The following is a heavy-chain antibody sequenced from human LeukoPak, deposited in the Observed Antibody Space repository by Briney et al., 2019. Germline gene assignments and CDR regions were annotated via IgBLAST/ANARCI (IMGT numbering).Heavy chain of an antibody. V-gene: IGHV3-43*02. CDR1: GFTFDDYA. D-gene: IGHD3-22*01. Sequence: PGGSLRLSCAASGFTFDDYAMHWVRQAPGKGLEWVSLISGDGGSTYYADSVKGRFTISRDNSKNSLYLQMNSLRTEDTALYYCAKDIYYYDSSGHPDYWGQGTLVTVSS. CDR2: ISGDGGST. J-gene: IGHJ4*02. CDR3: AKDIYYYDSSGHPDY.